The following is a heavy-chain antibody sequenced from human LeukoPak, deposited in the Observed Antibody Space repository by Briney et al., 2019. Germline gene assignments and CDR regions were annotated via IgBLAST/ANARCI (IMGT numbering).Heavy chain of an antibody. CDR3: ARREGSGLLDY. Sequence: GGSLRLSCEASGFTFNSYSMHWVRQAPGKGLEWVAVISYDGSNKYYADSVKGRFTISRDTSKNTLYLQMNSLRAEDTAAYYCARREGSGLLDYWGQGTLVTVSS. CDR1: GFTFNSYS. D-gene: IGHD6-19*01. J-gene: IGHJ4*02. V-gene: IGHV3-30*04. CDR2: ISYDGSNK.